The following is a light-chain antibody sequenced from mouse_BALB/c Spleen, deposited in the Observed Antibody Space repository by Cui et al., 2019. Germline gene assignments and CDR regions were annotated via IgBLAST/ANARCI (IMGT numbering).Light chain of an antibody. CDR2: DTS. V-gene: IGKV4-55*01. Sequence: QIVLTQSPAIVSSSPGEKVTMPGSASSGVSYMHWYQQKPGSSPRLLIYDTSNLASGVPGRFSGSGSGTSYSLTISRMEAEDAATYYCQQWSSYPRTFGGGTKLEIK. J-gene: IGKJ1*01. CDR1: SGVSY. CDR3: QQWSSYPRT.